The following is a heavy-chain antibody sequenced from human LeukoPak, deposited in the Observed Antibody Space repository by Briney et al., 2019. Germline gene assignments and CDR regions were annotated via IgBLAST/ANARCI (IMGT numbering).Heavy chain of an antibody. CDR3: ARDGGATHAFDI. CDR2: ISGSGGST. V-gene: IGHV3-23*01. CDR1: GFTFSSYA. Sequence: GGSLRLSCAASGFTFSSYAMSWVRQAPGKGLEWVSAISGSGGSTYYADSVKGRFTISRDNAKNTLYLQMNSLRAEDPAVYYCARDGGATHAFDIWGQGTMVTVSS. D-gene: IGHD2-15*01. J-gene: IGHJ3*02.